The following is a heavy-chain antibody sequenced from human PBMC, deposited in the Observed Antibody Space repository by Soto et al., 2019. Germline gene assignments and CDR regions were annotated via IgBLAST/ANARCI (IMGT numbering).Heavy chain of an antibody. J-gene: IGHJ3*02. D-gene: IGHD5-12*01. CDR1: GFTFSSYG. CDR3: AGGGNAFIVALRYKDAFDI. CDR2: IWYDGSNK. Sequence: QVQLVESGGGVVQPGRSLRLSCAASGFTFSSYGMHWVRQAPGKGLEWVAVIWYDGSNKYYADSVKGRFTISRDNSKNTLYLQMNSLRAEDTAVYYCAGGGNAFIVALRYKDAFDIWGQGTMVTVSS. V-gene: IGHV3-33*01.